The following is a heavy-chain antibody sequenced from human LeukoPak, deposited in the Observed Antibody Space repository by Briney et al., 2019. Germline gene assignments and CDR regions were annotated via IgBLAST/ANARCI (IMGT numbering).Heavy chain of an antibody. CDR1: GFTFSNAW. CDR2: ISSSSSYI. J-gene: IGHJ4*02. CDR3: ARDGIAAAEYYFDY. D-gene: IGHD6-13*01. Sequence: GGSLRLSCAASGFTFSNAWMSWVRQAPGKGLEWVSSISSSSSYIYYADSVKGRFTISRDNAKNSLYLQMNSLRAEDTAVYYCARDGIAAAEYYFDYWGQGTLVTVSS. V-gene: IGHV3-21*01.